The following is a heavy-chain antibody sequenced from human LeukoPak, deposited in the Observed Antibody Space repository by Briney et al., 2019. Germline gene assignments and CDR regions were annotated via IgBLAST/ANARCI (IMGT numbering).Heavy chain of an antibody. CDR1: GFTFSSYA. CDR2: ISGSGGST. V-gene: IGHV3-23*01. J-gene: IGHJ2*01. D-gene: IGHD4-17*01. CDR3: ARAYGDYVRYFDL. Sequence: GGSLRLSCAASGFTFSSYAMSWVRQAPGKGLEWVSAISGSGGSTYYADSVKGRFTISRDNSKNTLYLQMNSLRAEDTAAYYCARAYGDYVRYFDLWGRGTLVTVSS.